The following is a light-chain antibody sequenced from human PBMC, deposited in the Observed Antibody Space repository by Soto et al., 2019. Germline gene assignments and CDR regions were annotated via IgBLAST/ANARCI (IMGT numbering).Light chain of an antibody. V-gene: IGLV2-14*01. CDR2: EVT. CDR1: SGYVGGYDY. Sequence: QSVLTQPASVSGSPGQSIAISCTGTSGYVGGYDYVSWYQQHPDKAPKLVIYEVTKRPSWVSNRFSGSKSGNTASLTISGLQPEDEADYYCSSHTSGSTRVFGSGTKVTVL. CDR3: SSHTSGSTRV. J-gene: IGLJ1*01.